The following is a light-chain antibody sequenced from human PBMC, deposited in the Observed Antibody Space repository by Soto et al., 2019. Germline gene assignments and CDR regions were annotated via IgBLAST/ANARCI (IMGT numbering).Light chain of an antibody. Sequence: DIQMTQSSSSLSASVGDRVTIPCRASQGISTYLNWYQKKPGKAPKLLIYAASSLHSGVPSRFSGSGSGTDFTLTISSLEPEDFAVYYCQQYGSSPPITFGQGTRLEIK. CDR2: AAS. J-gene: IGKJ5*01. V-gene: IGKV1-39*01. CDR1: QGISTY. CDR3: QQYGSSPPIT.